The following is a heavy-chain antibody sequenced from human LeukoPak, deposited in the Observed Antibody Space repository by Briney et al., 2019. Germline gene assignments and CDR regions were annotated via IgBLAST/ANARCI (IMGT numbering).Heavy chain of an antibody. Sequence: ASVKVSCKASGDTFRSYAINWVRQAPGQGLEWMGGIIPIFGTPNYAQKFQGGVTITADESTSTAYMELSSLRSEDTAVYFCARERVTVRYCSGGSCYSGFDPWGQGTLVTVSS. CDR1: GDTFRSYA. J-gene: IGHJ5*02. CDR2: IIPIFGTP. V-gene: IGHV1-69*13. D-gene: IGHD2-15*01. CDR3: ARERVTVRYCSGGSCYSGFDP.